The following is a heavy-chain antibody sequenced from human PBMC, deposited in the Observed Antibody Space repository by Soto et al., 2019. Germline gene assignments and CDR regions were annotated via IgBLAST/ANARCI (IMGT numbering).Heavy chain of an antibody. V-gene: IGHV3-15*07. D-gene: IGHD6-13*01. CDR1: GFTFSNAW. CDR3: TTDLSMAAADYGMDV. CDR2: IKSKTDGGTT. Sequence: GGSLRLSCAASGFTFSNAWMNWVRQAPGKGLEWVGRIKSKTDGGTTDYAAPVKGRFTISRYDSKNTLYLQMNSLKTEDTAVYYCTTDLSMAAADYGMDVWGQGTTVTVSS. J-gene: IGHJ6*02.